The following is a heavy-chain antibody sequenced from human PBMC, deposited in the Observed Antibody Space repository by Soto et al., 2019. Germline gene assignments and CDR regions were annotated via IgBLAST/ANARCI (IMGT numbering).Heavy chain of an antibody. CDR2: IFYSGST. V-gene: IGHV4-39*01. D-gene: IGHD6-13*01. J-gene: IGHJ4*02. CDR3: VEAAGYSSSWFFDY. CDR1: GGSISSGDYY. Sequence: SSETLSLTCTFSGGSISSGDYYLSWIRQPPGKGLEWIGSIFYSGSTYYNPSLKSRVTISVDTSKNQFSLQLSSVTPDDTAVYYCVEAAGYSSSWFFDYWSQGTLVTVSS.